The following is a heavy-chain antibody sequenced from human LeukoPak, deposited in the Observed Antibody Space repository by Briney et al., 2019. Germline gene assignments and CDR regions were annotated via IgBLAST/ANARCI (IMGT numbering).Heavy chain of an antibody. CDR2: IYHSGST. V-gene: IGHV4-38-2*01. D-gene: IGHD3-9*01. Sequence: SETLSLTCAVSGYSISSGYYWGWIRQPPGTGLEWIGSIYHSGSTYYNPSLKSRVTISVDTSKNQFSLKLSSVTAADTAVYYCARGFEGLTEYYDILTGYYPHNWFDPWGQGTLVTVSS. J-gene: IGHJ5*02. CDR1: GYSISSGYY. CDR3: ARGFEGLTEYYDILTGYYPHNWFDP.